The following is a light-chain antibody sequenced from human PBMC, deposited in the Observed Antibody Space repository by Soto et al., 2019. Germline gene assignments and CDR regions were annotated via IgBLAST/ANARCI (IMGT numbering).Light chain of an antibody. CDR1: SSDVGGYNY. Sequence: QSVPAQPASVSGAPGRSITISCTGTSSDVGGYNYVSWYQQHPDKAPKLMIYEVSNRPSGVSNRFSGPKSGNTASLTISGLQAEDEADYYCSSYTSSSTYVFGTGTKVTVL. CDR2: EVS. V-gene: IGLV2-14*01. CDR3: SSYTSSSTYV. J-gene: IGLJ1*01.